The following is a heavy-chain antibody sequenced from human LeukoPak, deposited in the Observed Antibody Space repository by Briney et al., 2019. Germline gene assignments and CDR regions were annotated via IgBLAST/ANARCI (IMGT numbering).Heavy chain of an antibody. D-gene: IGHD1-26*01. CDR2: INPNSGGT. CDR3: ARDLGWELLRGINY. Sequence: ASVKVSCKASGYTFTGYYMHWVRQAPGQGLEWMGWINPNSGGTNYAQKFQGRVTMTRDTSISTAYMELSRLRSDDTAVYYCARDLGWELLRGINYWGQGTLVTVSS. J-gene: IGHJ4*02. V-gene: IGHV1-2*02. CDR1: GYTFTGYY.